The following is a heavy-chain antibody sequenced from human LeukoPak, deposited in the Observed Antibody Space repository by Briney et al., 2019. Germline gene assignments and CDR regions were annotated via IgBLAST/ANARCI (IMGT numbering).Heavy chain of an antibody. J-gene: IGHJ4*02. CDR2: ISGSGGTI. CDR3: AKGGYSNGYDY. CDR1: GFTFSSFA. D-gene: IGHD5-18*01. V-gene: IGHV3-23*01. Sequence: PGGSLRLSCAASGFTFSSFAMSWVRQAPGKGLEWVSAISGSGGTIFYAESVRGRFTISRDNTKNTLYLHMNSLRAEDTAVYYCAKGGYSNGYDYWGQGTQVSVSS.